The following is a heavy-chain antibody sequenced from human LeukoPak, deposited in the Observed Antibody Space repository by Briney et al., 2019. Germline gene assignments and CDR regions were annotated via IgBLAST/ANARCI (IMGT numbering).Heavy chain of an antibody. D-gene: IGHD3-10*01. V-gene: IGHV4-39*07. J-gene: IGHJ5*02. CDR2: IYYSGST. Sequence: SETLSLTCTVSGGSISSSSYYWGWIRQPPGKGLEWIGSIYYSGSTYYNPSLKSRVTISVDTSKNQFSLKLSSVTAADTAVYYCARDLRFGELLSPNWFDPWGQGTLVTVSS. CDR1: GGSISSSSYY. CDR3: ARDLRFGELLSPNWFDP.